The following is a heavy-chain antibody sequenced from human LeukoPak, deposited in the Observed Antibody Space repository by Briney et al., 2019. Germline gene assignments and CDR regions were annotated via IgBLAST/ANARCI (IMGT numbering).Heavy chain of an antibody. CDR3: ARETSNWGSYYYYGMDV. J-gene: IGHJ6*02. D-gene: IGHD7-27*01. CDR2: IYYSGST. V-gene: IGHV4-31*03. Sequence: SETLSLTCTVSGGSISSGGYYWSWTRQHPGKGLEWIGYIYYSGSTYYNPSLKSRVTISVDTSKNQFSLKLSSVTAADTAVYYCARETSNWGSYYYYGMDVWGQGTTVTVSS. CDR1: GGSISSGGYY.